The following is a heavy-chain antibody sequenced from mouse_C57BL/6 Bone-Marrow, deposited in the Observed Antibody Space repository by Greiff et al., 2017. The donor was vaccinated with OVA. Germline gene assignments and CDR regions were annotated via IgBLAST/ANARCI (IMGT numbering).Heavy chain of an antibody. CDR3: ARDTTVVAPFYAMDY. V-gene: IGHV5-4*01. CDR1: GFTFSSYA. CDR2: ISDGGSYT. Sequence: DVHLVESGGGLVKPGGSLKLSCAASGFTFSSYAMSWVRQTPEKRLEWVATISDGGSYTYYPDNVKGRFTISRDNAKNNLYLQMSHLKSEDTAMYYCARDTTVVAPFYAMDYWGQGTSVTVSS. J-gene: IGHJ4*01. D-gene: IGHD1-1*01.